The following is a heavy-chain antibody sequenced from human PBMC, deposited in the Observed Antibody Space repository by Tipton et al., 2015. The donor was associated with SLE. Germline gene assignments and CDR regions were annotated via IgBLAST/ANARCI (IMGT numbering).Heavy chain of an antibody. V-gene: IGHV6-1*01. CDR3: ARMSSGWSVGAFDI. J-gene: IGHJ3*02. D-gene: IGHD6-13*01. CDR1: GDSVSSNSAA. CDR2: TYYRSKWYN. Sequence: GLVKPSQTLSLTCAISGDSVSSNSAAWNWIRQSPSRGLEWLGRTYYRSKWYNDYAISVKSRITIKPDTSKNQFSLQLKSVTPADTAVYYCARMSSGWSVGAFDIWGQGRMVTVSS.